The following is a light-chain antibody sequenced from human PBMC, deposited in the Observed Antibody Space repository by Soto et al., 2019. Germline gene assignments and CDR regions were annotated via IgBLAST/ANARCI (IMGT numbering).Light chain of an antibody. Sequence: DIQMTQSPSSLSASVGDRVTITCQASQNINNYLNWYQQKPGKAPKLLIYDASNLETGVPSRFSGSGSGTDFTFTISSLQPEDIATYYCQQYDTLTFGGGTKVEIK. V-gene: IGKV1-33*01. CDR3: QQYDTLT. CDR1: QNINNY. J-gene: IGKJ4*01. CDR2: DAS.